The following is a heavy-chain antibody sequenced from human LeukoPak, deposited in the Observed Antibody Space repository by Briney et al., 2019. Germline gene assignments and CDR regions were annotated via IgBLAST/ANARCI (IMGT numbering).Heavy chain of an antibody. V-gene: IGHV3-53*01. J-gene: IGHJ4*02. CDR2: IYSGGST. CDR1: GFTFSNAW. CDR3: AREGYYDY. Sequence: GGSLRLSCAASGFTFSNAWMNWVRQAPGKGLEWVSVIYSGGSTDYADSVKGRFTLSRDNSKNTLYLQMDSLRVEDTAVYYCAREGYYDYWGQGTLVTVSS.